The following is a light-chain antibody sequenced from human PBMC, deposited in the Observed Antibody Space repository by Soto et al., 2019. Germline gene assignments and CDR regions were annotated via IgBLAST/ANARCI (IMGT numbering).Light chain of an antibody. J-gene: IGKJ4*01. CDR2: AAS. Sequence: DIQLTQSPSFLSASVGDRVTITCRASQGFSSFLAWYQQRPGKAPKLLIYAASTLHSGVPSRFSGSGSGTEFTLTISSLQPEDFATYYCQQLNNYPLTFGGGTKVEIK. V-gene: IGKV1-9*01. CDR1: QGFSSF. CDR3: QQLNNYPLT.